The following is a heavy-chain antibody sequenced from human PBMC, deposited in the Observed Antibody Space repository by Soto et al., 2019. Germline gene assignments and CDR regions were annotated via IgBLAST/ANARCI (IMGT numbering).Heavy chain of an antibody. Sequence: ASVKVSCKACGGTFSSYAISWVRQAPGQGLEWVGWISAYNGNTNYAQKLQGRVTMTTDTSTSTAYMELRSLRSDDTAVYYCVRSGQQLKHDYWGQGTLVTVS. CDR3: VRSGQQLKHDY. CDR2: ISAYNGNT. V-gene: IGHV1-18*01. CDR1: GGTFSSYA. D-gene: IGHD6-13*01. J-gene: IGHJ4*02.